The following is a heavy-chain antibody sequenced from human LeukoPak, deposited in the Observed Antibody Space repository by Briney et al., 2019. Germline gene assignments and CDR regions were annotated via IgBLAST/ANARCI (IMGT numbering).Heavy chain of an antibody. CDR3: AKEVQVERRKDGFDI. V-gene: IGHV3-30*18. CDR1: GFTFSSYG. Sequence: GGSLRLSCAASGFTFSSYGMHWVRQAPGKGLEWVVVISYDGSNKYYADSVKGRFTISRDNSKNTLYLQMNSLRAEDTAVYYCAKEVQVERRKDGFDIWGQGTMVTVSS. J-gene: IGHJ3*02. CDR2: ISYDGSNK. D-gene: IGHD1-1*01.